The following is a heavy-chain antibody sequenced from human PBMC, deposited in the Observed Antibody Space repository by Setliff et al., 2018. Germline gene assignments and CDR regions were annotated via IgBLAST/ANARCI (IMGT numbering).Heavy chain of an antibody. D-gene: IGHD2-2*01. V-gene: IGHV1-18*01. Sequence: ASVKVSCKASGYTFSNYGITWVRQAPGQGLEWMGWISAYTGNTKYAQKLQGRVTMTTDTSTSTAYLELRSLTSDDTAVYYCSRLVRYCTSTSCQGASGAEFWGQGTLVTSPQ. J-gene: IGHJ4*02. CDR2: ISAYTGNT. CDR1: GYTFSNYG. CDR3: SRLVRYCTSTSCQGASGAEF.